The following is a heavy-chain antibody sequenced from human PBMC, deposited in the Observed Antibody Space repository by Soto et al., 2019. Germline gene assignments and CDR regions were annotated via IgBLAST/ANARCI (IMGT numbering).Heavy chain of an antibody. V-gene: IGHV1-2*02. CDR2: INPTSGGT. J-gene: IGHJ4*02. CDR3: ARDPDYGDYGGYFFDS. D-gene: IGHD4-17*01. CDR1: GYTFAAYY. Sequence: ASVKVSCKTSGYTFAAYYIHWIRQAPGQGLEWMGWINPTSGGTVYAQNFQDRVTMTRDTSISTAYMELRRLNSDDTAVYYCARDPDYGDYGGYFFDSWGQGTPVTVSS.